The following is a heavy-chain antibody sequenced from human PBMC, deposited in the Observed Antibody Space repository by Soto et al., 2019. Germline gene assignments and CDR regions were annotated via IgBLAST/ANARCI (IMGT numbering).Heavy chain of an antibody. D-gene: IGHD5-18*01. CDR2: ICSGGST. CDR3: ARDIRGYSRAFDY. J-gene: IGHJ4*02. V-gene: IGHV4-61*01. CDR1: ADSVSSDYYC. Sequence: SETLSLTCTVSADSVSSDYYCWTWIRQPPGKGLEWIGYICSGGSTNYNPSLKSRVTISLDTSRNQFSPKLTSVTAADTAVYYCARDIRGYSRAFDYWGQGMLVTVS.